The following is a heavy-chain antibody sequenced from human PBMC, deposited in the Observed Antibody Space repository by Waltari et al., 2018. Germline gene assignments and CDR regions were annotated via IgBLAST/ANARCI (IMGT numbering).Heavy chain of an antibody. CDR1: GVSISRSNYY. CDR3: ARRENYNFWRDSFDV. Sequence: QQHLQESGPGLVKPSETLSLTCTVSGVSISRSNYYWGWIRQPPGKGLGWIGQISESGRTSYNPSLKSRVTISVDTSRNQISLNLYSVTAADAAVYYCARRENYNFWRDSFDVWGQGTVVTVSS. V-gene: IGHV4-39*07. CDR2: ISESGRT. J-gene: IGHJ3*01. D-gene: IGHD3-3*01.